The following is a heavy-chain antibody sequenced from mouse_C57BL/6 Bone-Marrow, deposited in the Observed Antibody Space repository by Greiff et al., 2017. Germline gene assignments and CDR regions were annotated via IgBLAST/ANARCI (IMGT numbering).Heavy chain of an antibody. Sequence: QVQLQQSGAELARPGASVKLSCKASGYTFTSSGISWVKQRTGQGLAWIGEIYPRSGNTYYNEKFKGKATLTADKSSSTAYMELRSLTSEDSAVYFCARFFDYDWFAYWGQGTLVTVSA. V-gene: IGHV1-81*01. CDR3: ARFFDYDWFAY. D-gene: IGHD2-4*01. CDR2: IYPRSGNT. CDR1: GYTFTSSG. J-gene: IGHJ3*01.